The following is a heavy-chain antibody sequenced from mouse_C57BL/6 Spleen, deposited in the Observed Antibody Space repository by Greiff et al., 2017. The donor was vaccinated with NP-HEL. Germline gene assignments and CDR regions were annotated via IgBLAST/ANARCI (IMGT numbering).Heavy chain of an antibody. D-gene: IGHD1-1*01. J-gene: IGHJ3*01. CDR1: GFTFSDYG. V-gene: IGHV5-17*01. Sequence: EVQVVESGGGLVKPGGSLKLSCAASGFTFSDYGMHWVRQAPEKGLEWVAYISSGSSTIYYADTVKGRFTISRDNAKNTLFLQMTSLRSEDTAMYYCARRDYYGSSYGDWFAYWGQGTLVTVSA. CDR3: ARRDYYGSSYGDWFAY. CDR2: ISSGSSTI.